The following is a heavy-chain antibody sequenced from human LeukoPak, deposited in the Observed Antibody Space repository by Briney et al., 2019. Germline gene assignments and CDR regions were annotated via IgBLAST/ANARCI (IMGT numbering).Heavy chain of an antibody. Sequence: SVKVSCKASGGTFSSYAISWVRQAPGQGLEWMGGIIPIFSTANYAQKFQGRVTITADEFTSTAYMELSSLRSEDTAVYYCARDGSDDYGDLGHVVSFDYWGRGTLVTVSS. D-gene: IGHD4-17*01. CDR3: ARDGSDDYGDLGHVVSFDY. CDR1: GGTFSSYA. V-gene: IGHV1-69*01. J-gene: IGHJ4*02. CDR2: IIPIFSTA.